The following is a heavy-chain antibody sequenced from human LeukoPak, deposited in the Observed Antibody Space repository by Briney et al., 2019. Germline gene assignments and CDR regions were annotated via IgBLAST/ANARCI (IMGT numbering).Heavy chain of an antibody. D-gene: IGHD2-2*01. CDR2: IRSKAYGGTT. CDR1: GFTFCDYA. J-gene: IGHJ1*01. V-gene: IGHV3-49*04. CDR3: SRDRYCSSTSCYPSAEYFQH. Sequence: PGGSLRLSCTASGFTFCDYAMSWVRQAPGKGLEWVGFIRSKAYGGTTEYAASVKGRFTISRDDSKSIAYLQMNSLKTEDTAVYYCSRDRYCSSTSCYPSAEYFQHWGQGTLVTVSS.